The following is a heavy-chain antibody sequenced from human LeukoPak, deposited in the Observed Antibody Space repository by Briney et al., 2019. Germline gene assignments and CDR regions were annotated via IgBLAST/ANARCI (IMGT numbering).Heavy chain of an antibody. CDR3: ARTDAFDI. J-gene: IGHJ3*02. CDR1: GFAFSVYS. V-gene: IGHV3-48*01. CDR2: ISGGSDTI. Sequence: SGGSLRLSRAASGFAFSVYSMNWVRQAPGKGLEWVSYISGGSDTIYFADSVKGRFTISRDNAKNSLYLQMNSLRAEDTALYYCARTDAFDIWGQGTMVTVSS.